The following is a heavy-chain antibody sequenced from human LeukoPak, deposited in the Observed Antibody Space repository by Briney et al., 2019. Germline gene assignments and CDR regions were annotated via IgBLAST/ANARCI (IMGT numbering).Heavy chain of an antibody. J-gene: IGHJ4*02. Sequence: GFTXXXYAMSWVRQAPGKGLEWVSAISGSGGSTYYADSVKGRFTISRDNSKNTLYLQMNSLRAEDTAVYYCAKAQGYCSGGSCYFDYWGQGTLVTVSS. CDR2: ISGSGGST. V-gene: IGHV3-23*01. CDR1: GFTXXXYA. D-gene: IGHD2-15*01. CDR3: AKAQGYCSGGSCYFDY.